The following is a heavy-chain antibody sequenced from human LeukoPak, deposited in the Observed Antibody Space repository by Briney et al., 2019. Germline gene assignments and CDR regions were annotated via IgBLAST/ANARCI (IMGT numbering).Heavy chain of an antibody. Sequence: PGGSLRLSCAASGFTFSSYAINWVRQAPGKGLEWVAVISYDGSNKYYADSVKGRFTISRDNSKNTLYLQMNSLRAEDTAVYYCAKDPTTGYCSGGSCSDYFDYWGQGTLVTVSS. CDR2: ISYDGSNK. CDR1: GFTFSSYA. J-gene: IGHJ4*02. D-gene: IGHD2-15*01. V-gene: IGHV3-30-3*01. CDR3: AKDPTTGYCSGGSCSDYFDY.